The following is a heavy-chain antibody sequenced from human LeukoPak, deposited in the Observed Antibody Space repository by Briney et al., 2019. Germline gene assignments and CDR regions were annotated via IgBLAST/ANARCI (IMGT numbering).Heavy chain of an antibody. V-gene: IGHV4-39*07. CDR2: IYYSGST. J-gene: IGHJ5*02. CDR3: ARDTYNWNDVAENWFDP. D-gene: IGHD1-1*01. CDR1: GGSISSGGYS. Sequence: SETLSLTCAVSGGSISSGGYSWSWIRQPPGKGLEWIGSIYYSGSTYYNPSLKSRVTISVDTSKNQFSLKLSSVTAADTAVYYCARDTYNWNDVAENWFDPWGQGTLVTVSS.